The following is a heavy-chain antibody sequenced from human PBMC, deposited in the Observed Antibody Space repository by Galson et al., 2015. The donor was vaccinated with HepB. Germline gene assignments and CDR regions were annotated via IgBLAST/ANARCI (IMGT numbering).Heavy chain of an antibody. CDR2: IIPIFGTA. Sequence: SVKVSCKASGGTFSSYAISWVRQAPGQGLEWMGGIIPIFGTANYAQKFQGRVTITADESTSTAYMELSSLRSEDTAVYYCARSQRYFDWLFRFDYWGQGTLVTVSS. CDR1: GGTFSSYA. D-gene: IGHD3-9*01. V-gene: IGHV1-69*13. J-gene: IGHJ4*02. CDR3: ARSQRYFDWLFRFDY.